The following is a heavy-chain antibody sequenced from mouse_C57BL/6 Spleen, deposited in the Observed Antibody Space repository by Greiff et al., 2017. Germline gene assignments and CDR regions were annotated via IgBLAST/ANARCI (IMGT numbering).Heavy chain of an antibody. Sequence: EVQLQESGGGLVKPGGSLKLSCAASGFTFSDYGMHWVRQAPEKGLEWVAYISSGSSTIYYADTVKGRFTISRDNAKNTLFLQRTSLRSEDTAMYYCARHDYYAMDYWGQGTSVTVSS. J-gene: IGHJ4*01. V-gene: IGHV5-17*01. CDR3: ARHDYYAMDY. CDR2: ISSGSSTI. CDR1: GFTFSDYG.